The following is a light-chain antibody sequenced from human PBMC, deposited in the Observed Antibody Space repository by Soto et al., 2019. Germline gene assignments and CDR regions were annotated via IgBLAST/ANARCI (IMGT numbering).Light chain of an antibody. CDR3: QQSHSTPPA. J-gene: IGKJ5*01. V-gene: IGKV1-39*01. CDR1: QTISRY. CDR2: GAS. Sequence: DIQMTQSPSSLSASVGDRVTITCGASQTISRYLNWYQQKPGKAPNLLIFGASTLQSGVPSRFSGSGSGTDFTLTISSLQPEDVATYFCQQSHSTPPAFGQGTRLEIK.